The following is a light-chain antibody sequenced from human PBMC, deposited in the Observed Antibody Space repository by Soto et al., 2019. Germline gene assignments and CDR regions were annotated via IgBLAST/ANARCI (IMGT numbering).Light chain of an antibody. Sequence: EIVLTQSPGTLSLSPGERATLSCRASQSARSTYLAWYQQKPGQAPRLLIHGASSRATGIPDRFSGSGSGTDFTLTISRLEPEDFAVYYCQQYGSSLSITFGQGTRLEIK. CDR2: GAS. V-gene: IGKV3-20*01. CDR3: QQYGSSLSIT. J-gene: IGKJ5*01. CDR1: QSARSTY.